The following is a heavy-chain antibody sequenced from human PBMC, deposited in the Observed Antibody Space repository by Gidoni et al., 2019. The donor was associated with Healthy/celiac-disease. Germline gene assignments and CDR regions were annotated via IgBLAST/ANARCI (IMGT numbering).Heavy chain of an antibody. D-gene: IGHD3-3*01. CDR3: ARIGTIFGVVMSYGMDV. CDR1: GFTFSDYY. CDR2: ISSSSSYT. J-gene: IGHJ6*02. V-gene: IGHV3-11*06. Sequence: QVQLVESGGGLVKPGGSLRLSCAASGFTFSDYYMSWIRQAPGKGLEWVSYISSSSSYTNYADSVKGRFTISRDNAKNSLYLQMNSLRAEDTAVYYCARIGTIFGVVMSYGMDVWGQGTTVTVSS.